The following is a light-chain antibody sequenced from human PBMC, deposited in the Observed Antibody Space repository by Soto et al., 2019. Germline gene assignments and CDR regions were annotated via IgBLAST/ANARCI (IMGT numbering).Light chain of an antibody. Sequence: QSALTQPASVSGSPGQSITISCGGTGEDIGGYNFVSWYQHHPGKAPKLIIYDVTHRPSGVSERFSGSKSGFTASLTISGLQPEYESHYYCASFTSISTYVFGTGTKVTVL. V-gene: IGLV2-14*01. CDR3: ASFTSISTYV. CDR2: DVT. CDR1: GEDIGGYNF. J-gene: IGLJ1*01.